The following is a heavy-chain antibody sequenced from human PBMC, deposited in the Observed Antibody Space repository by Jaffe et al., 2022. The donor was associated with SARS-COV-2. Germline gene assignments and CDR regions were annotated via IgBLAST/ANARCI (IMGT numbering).Heavy chain of an antibody. CDR2: ISSGGSTI. CDR3: ARGGAFDI. V-gene: IGHV3-11*01. CDR1: GNVFGEYF. J-gene: IGHJ3*02. Sequence: QVQLVQSGGGLVKPGGSLRLSCAASGNVFGEYFMSWIRQAPGKGLEWIAHISSGGSTIDYADSMKGRFTISRDNANQLLFLEMNSLRVEDTAVYYCARGGAFDIWGQGTMVTVSS.